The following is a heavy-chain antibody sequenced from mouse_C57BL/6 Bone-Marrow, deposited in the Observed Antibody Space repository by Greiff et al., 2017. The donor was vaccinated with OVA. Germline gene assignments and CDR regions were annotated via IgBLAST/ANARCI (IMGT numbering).Heavy chain of an antibody. CDR2: IDPSDSYT. Sequence: QVQLQQSGAELVRPGTSVKLSCKASGYTFTSYWMHWVKQRPGQGLEWIGVIDPSDSYTNYNQKFKGKATLTVDTSSSTAYMQLSSLTSEDSAVYYCARRFITTVVAHWYFDVWGTGTTVTVSS. J-gene: IGHJ1*03. D-gene: IGHD1-1*01. V-gene: IGHV1-59*01. CDR3: ARRFITTVVAHWYFDV. CDR1: GYTFTSYW.